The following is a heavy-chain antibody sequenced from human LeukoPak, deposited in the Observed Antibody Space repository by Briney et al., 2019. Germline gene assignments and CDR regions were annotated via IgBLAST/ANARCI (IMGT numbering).Heavy chain of an antibody. V-gene: IGHV3-7*01. CDR2: IKQDESEI. CDR1: GFSFSDYW. D-gene: IGHD3-10*01. CDR3: VKPLLFIRGLGDN. Sequence: GGSLRLSCAASGFSFSDYWMSWVRQTPGKGLECLANIKQDESEIFYVDSVKGRFAISRDNAKNSLYLQMGSLRAEDTGVYYCVKPLLFIRGLGDNWGQGTLVTVSS. J-gene: IGHJ4*02.